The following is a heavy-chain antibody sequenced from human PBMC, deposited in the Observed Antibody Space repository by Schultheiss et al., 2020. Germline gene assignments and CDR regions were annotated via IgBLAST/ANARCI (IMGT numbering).Heavy chain of an antibody. CDR3: ARGRAARPGGGFDY. V-gene: IGHV4-4*02. CDR2: MYHSGST. Sequence: SETLSLTCAVSGGSISGRNWWSWVRQSPGKGLEWIGEMYHSGSTNYNPSLKTRVTVSVDKSQNQFSLKLSSVTAADTAVYYCARGRAARPGGGFDYWGQGTLVTVS. J-gene: IGHJ4*02. CDR1: GGSISGRNW. D-gene: IGHD6-6*01.